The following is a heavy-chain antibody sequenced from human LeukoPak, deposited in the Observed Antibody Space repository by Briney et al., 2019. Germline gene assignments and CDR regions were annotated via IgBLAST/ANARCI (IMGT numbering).Heavy chain of an antibody. J-gene: IGHJ6*02. CDR1: GDSVSGNSVS. CDR2: AYYRSKWYS. Sequence: SETLSLTCVIFGDSVSGNSVSWNWIRQSPSRGLEWLGRAYYRSKWYSDYAESVQGRITINPDTPKNQISLHLKSVTPEDTAVYYCARLPYRAARGPHDHYYGMDVWGQGPRSPSL. D-gene: IGHD3-10*01. CDR3: ARLPYRAARGPHDHYYGMDV. V-gene: IGHV6-1*01.